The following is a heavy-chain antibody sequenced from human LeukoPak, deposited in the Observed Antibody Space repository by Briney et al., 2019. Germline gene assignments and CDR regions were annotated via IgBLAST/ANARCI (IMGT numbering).Heavy chain of an antibody. Sequence: PSETLSLTCTPSCCSISSSSYYWGWIRQTPGKGLEWIGYIYYSGSINYNPSLKSRVTISVDTFKNQFSLKLSSVTAADTAVYYCARDSRYCSGGSCYSLLDYWGQGTLVTVSS. J-gene: IGHJ4*02. CDR3: ARDSRYCSGGSCYSLLDY. V-gene: IGHV4-61*01. D-gene: IGHD2-15*01. CDR2: IYYSGSI. CDR1: CCSISSSSYY.